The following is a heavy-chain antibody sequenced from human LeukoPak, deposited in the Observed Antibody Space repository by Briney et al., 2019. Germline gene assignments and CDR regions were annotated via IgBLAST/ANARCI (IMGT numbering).Heavy chain of an antibody. V-gene: IGHV3-23*01. CDR3: AKRAGGSCYSRDDY. CDR1: GFTFSSYG. CDR2: ISGSGGST. Sequence: GGTLRLSCAASGFTFSSYGMSWVRQAPGKGLEWVSAISGSGGSTYYADSVKGRFTISRDNSKNTLYLQMNSLRAEDTAVYYCAKRAGGSCYSRDDYWGQGTLVTVSS. D-gene: IGHD2-15*01. J-gene: IGHJ4*02.